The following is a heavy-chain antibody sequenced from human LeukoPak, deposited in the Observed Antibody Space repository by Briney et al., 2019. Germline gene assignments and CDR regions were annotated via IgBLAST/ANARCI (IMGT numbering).Heavy chain of an antibody. V-gene: IGHV3-9*01. Sequence: GGSLRLSCAASGFTFEDYAMHWVRQAPGKGLEWVLGITWNSGSIGYADSVKGRFTISRDNAKNSLYLQMNSLRAEDTAVYYCARTSEPYYFDYWGQGTLVTVSS. CDR3: ARTSEPYYFDY. CDR1: GFTFEDYA. J-gene: IGHJ4*02. CDR2: ITWNSGSI. D-gene: IGHD1-14*01.